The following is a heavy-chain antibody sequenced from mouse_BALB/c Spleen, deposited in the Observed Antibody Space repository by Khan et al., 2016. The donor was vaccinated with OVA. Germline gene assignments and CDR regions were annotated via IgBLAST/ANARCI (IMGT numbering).Heavy chain of an antibody. CDR1: GFTFSGYG. D-gene: IGHD2-14*01. CDR2: INSNGGTS. CDR3: ARVYYRYDEGYWYFDV. J-gene: IGHJ1*01. V-gene: IGHV5-6-3*01. Sequence: EVELVESGGGLVQPGGSLKLSCAASGFTFSGYGMSWVRQTPDKRLELVATINSNGGTSYYPDSVKGRFTISRDNAKNTLHLQMSSLKSEETAMYYCARVYYRYDEGYWYFDVWGAGTTVTVSS.